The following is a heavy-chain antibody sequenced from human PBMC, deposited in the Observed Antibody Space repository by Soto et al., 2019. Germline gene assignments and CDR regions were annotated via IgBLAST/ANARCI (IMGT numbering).Heavy chain of an antibody. CDR1: GGTFSSYA. CDR3: ARTGTPEGKEYYFDY. J-gene: IGHJ4*02. Sequence: QVQLVQSGAEVQKPGSSVKVSCKASGGTFSSYAISWVRQAPGQGLEWMGGIIPIFGTANYAQKFQGRVTITADESTSTAYMELSSLRSEDTAVYYCARTGTPEGKEYYFDYWGQGTLVTVSS. D-gene: IGHD7-27*01. V-gene: IGHV1-69*01. CDR2: IIPIFGTA.